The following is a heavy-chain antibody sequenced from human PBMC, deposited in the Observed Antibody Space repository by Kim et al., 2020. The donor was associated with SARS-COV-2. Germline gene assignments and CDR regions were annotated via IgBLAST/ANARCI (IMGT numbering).Heavy chain of an antibody. J-gene: IGHJ5*02. D-gene: IGHD2-21*02. V-gene: IGHV4-31*03. CDR1: GGSISSGGYY. CDR2: SYYSGST. CDR3: ARRGGGDSNWFDP. Sequence: SETLSLTCIVSGGSISSGGYYWSWIRQHPGKGLEWVGYSYYSGSTYYNPSLKSRVTVSVDTSKNQFSLKLHSVTAADTAVYYCARRGGGDSNWFDPWGQGTLVTVPS.